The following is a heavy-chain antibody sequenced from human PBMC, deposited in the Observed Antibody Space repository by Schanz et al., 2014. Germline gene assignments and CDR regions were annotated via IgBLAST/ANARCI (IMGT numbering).Heavy chain of an antibody. V-gene: IGHV3-48*02. D-gene: IGHD3-10*01. Sequence: EVQLVESGGGLVQPGGSLRLSCADSGFTFRTYLMNWVRQAPGKGLEWVSFISSSSSTIYYADSVKGRFTISRDNAKNSLYLQMNSLRDEDTAVYYCAREGERKGMLPYYFDYWGQGALVTVSS. CDR1: GFTFRTYL. CDR3: AREGERKGMLPYYFDY. J-gene: IGHJ4*02. CDR2: ISSSSSTI.